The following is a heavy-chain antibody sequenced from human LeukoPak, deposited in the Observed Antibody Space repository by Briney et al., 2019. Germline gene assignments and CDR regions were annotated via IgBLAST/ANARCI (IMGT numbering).Heavy chain of an antibody. J-gene: IGHJ5*02. CDR3: SKEKLGEGLVDP. V-gene: IGHV3-30*02. CDR1: GFTLSNAW. D-gene: IGHD3-16*01. CDR2: IRYDGSNK. Sequence: PGGSLRLSCAASGFTLSNAWMSWVRQAPGKGLEWVAFIRYDGSNKYYADSVKGRFTISRDNSKNTLYLQMNSLRAEDTAVDYCSKEKLGEGLVDPWGQGTLVTGSS.